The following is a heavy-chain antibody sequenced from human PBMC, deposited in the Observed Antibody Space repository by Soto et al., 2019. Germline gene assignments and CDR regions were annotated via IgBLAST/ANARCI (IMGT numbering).Heavy chain of an antibody. D-gene: IGHD3-9*01. Sequence: QVQLQESGPGLVKPSETLSLTCNVSGGSVSNVRYYWSWIRQPPGKGLEWMGYIYYSGSTNYNPSLKIRVTRSVDTSKTQFALKLNSVTAADTAVYYCARLGDILTTYDAFDIWGQGTMVTVSS. CDR3: ARLGDILTTYDAFDI. CDR2: IYYSGST. CDR1: GGSVSNVRYY. J-gene: IGHJ3*02. V-gene: IGHV4-61*01.